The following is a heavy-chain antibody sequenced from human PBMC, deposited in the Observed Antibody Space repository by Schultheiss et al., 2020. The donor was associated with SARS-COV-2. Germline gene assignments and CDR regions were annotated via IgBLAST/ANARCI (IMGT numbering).Heavy chain of an antibody. D-gene: IGHD2-2*01. Sequence: SETLSLTCTVSGGSISSSSYYWGWIRQPPGKGLEWIGSIYYSGSTYYNPSLKSRVTISVDTSKNQFSLKLSSVTAADTAVYYCARGYRLDQLLSPGWFDPWGQGTLVTVSS. J-gene: IGHJ5*02. CDR3: ARGYRLDQLLSPGWFDP. V-gene: IGHV4-39*01. CDR1: GGSISSSSYY. CDR2: IYYSGST.